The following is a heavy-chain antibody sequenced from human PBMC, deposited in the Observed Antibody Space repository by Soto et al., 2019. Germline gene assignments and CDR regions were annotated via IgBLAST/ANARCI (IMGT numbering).Heavy chain of an antibody. CDR1: GGSFSGYY. D-gene: IGHD6-19*01. CDR2: INHSGST. Sequence: SETLSLTCAVYGGSFSGYYWSWIRQPPGKGLEWIGEINHSGSTNYNPSLKSRVTISVDTSKNQFSLKLSSVTAADTAVYYCARVPRSGWRTNWFDPWGQGTLVTVSS. CDR3: ARVPRSGWRTNWFDP. J-gene: IGHJ5*02. V-gene: IGHV4-34*01.